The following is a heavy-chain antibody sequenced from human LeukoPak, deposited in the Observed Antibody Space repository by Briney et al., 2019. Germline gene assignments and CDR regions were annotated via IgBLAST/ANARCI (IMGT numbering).Heavy chain of an antibody. J-gene: IGHJ4*02. CDR1: GGSISSYY. D-gene: IGHD3-22*01. CDR2: ISYSGSI. CDR3: ASDLYDSSGYYYTY. Sequence: TSETLSLTCTVSGGSISSYYWSWIRQPPGKGLEWIGYISYSGSINYNPSLKSRVTISVDTSKNQFSLKLSSVTAADTAVYYCASDLYDSSGYYYTYWGQGTLVTVSS. V-gene: IGHV4-59*01.